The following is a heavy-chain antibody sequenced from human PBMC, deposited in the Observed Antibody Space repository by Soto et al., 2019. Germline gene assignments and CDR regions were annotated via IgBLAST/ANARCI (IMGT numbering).Heavy chain of an antibody. CDR2: VDTSGIT. J-gene: IGHJ5*02. D-gene: IGHD2-8*02. CDR1: GGSLSDYS. CDR3: ARRAVAVDALREDNWFDP. Sequence: SETLSLTCAVYGGSLSDYSWTWIRQAPRKGLEWIGEVDTSGITNYNPSLESRLTFSIDTSNSQFSLRLSSVTAADTAVYFCARRAVAVDALREDNWFDPWGQGTLVTVSS. V-gene: IGHV4-34*01.